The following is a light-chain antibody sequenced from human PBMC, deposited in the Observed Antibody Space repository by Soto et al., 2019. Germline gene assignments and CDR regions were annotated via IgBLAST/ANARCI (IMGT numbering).Light chain of an antibody. CDR3: QQYSSFSRT. Sequence: EIVLTQSPGTLSLSPGERATLSCRASQSVSSTFLAWYQQKPGQAPRLLIFGVSNRATGIPDRFSGSGSGTDFTLTISSLQPDDFATYYCQQYSSFSRTFGQGTKVEIK. J-gene: IGKJ1*01. CDR2: GVS. V-gene: IGKV3-20*01. CDR1: QSVSSTF.